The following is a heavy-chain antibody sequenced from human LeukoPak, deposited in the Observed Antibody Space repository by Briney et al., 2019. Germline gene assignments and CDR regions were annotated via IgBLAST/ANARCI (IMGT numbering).Heavy chain of an antibody. D-gene: IGHD6-13*01. J-gene: IGHJ4*02. CDR2: ISSNGGSI. CDR1: GFTFSSYA. V-gene: IGHV3-64D*06. CDR3: AKGIAAGGLTTFDY. Sequence: GGSLRLSCSASGFTFSSYAINWVRQAPGKGLEYVSGISSNGGSIYYADSVKGRFTISRDNSVNTLYLHMSSLRTEDTAVYYGAKGIAAGGLTTFDYWGQGTLVTVSS.